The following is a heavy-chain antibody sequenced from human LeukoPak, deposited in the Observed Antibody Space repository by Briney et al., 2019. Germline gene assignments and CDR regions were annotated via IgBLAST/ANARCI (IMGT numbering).Heavy chain of an antibody. CDR2: IYHSGST. D-gene: IGHD2-15*01. J-gene: IGHJ4*02. Sequence: SETLSLTCAVSGGSISSGGYSWSWIRQPPGKGLEWLGYIYHSGSTYYNPSLKSRVTISVDRSKNQFSLKLSSVTAADTAVYYCAREMCSGGSCHFDYWGQGTLVTVSS. CDR1: GGSISSGGYS. V-gene: IGHV4-30-2*01. CDR3: AREMCSGGSCHFDY.